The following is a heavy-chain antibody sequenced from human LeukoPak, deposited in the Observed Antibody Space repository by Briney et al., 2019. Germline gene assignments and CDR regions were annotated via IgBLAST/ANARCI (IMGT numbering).Heavy chain of an antibody. Sequence: GGSLRLSCAAPGFTFSTYAMGWVRQAPGKGLEWVSSIKGGGGDPFYADSVKGRFTISRDTSKNTLFLQLDSLRAEDSAVYYCAKGGHDFNPFYWWGQGTLVTVSS. CDR1: GFTFSTYA. CDR3: AKGGHDFNPFYW. CDR2: IKGGGGDP. D-gene: IGHD2-21*02. V-gene: IGHV3-23*01. J-gene: IGHJ4*02.